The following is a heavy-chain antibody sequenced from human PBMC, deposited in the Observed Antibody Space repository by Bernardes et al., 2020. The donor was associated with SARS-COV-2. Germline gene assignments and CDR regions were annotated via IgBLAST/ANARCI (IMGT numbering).Heavy chain of an antibody. V-gene: IGHV2-70*01. J-gene: IGHJ6*02. D-gene: IGHD4-4*01. CDR1: GFSLSTSGMC. CDR2: IDWDDDK. CDR3: ARLSTVTFPYYYYYGMDV. Sequence: GPTLVKPTQTLTLTCTFSGFSLSTSGMCVSWIRQPPGKALEWLALIDWDDDKYYSTSLKTRLTISKDTSKNQVVLTMTNMDPVDTATYYCARLSTVTFPYYYYYGMDVWGQGTTVTVSS.